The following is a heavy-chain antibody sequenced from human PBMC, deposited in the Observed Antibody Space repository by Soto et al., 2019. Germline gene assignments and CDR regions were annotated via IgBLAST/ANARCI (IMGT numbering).Heavy chain of an antibody. D-gene: IGHD6-6*01. CDR3: AKTWAARVDYYYYGMDV. CDR1: GFTFSSYA. V-gene: IGHV3-23*01. Sequence: GGSLRLSCAASGFTFSSYAMSWVRQAPGKGLEWVSAISGSGGSTYYADSVKGRFTISRDNSKNTLYLQMNSLRAEDTAVYYCAKTWAARVDYYYYGMDVWGQGTTVTVSS. J-gene: IGHJ6*02. CDR2: ISGSGGST.